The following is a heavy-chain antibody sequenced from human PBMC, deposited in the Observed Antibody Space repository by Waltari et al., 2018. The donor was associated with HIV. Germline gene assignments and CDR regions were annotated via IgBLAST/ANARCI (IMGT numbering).Heavy chain of an antibody. D-gene: IGHD4-4*01. CDR2: IVVGSGNA. V-gene: IGHV1-58*01. CDR3: AAPSDPTVTRGIFDY. J-gene: IGHJ4*02. Sequence: EVKKPGTSVKVSCKASGFTFTSSAVQWVRQARGQRLEWIGWIVVGSGNANYAQKFQERVTITRDMSTSTAYMELSSLRSEDTAVYYCAAPSDPTVTRGIFDYWGQGTLVTVSS. CDR1: GFTFTSSA.